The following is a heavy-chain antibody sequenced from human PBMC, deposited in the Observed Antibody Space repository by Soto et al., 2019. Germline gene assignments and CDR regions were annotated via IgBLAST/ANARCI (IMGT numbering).Heavy chain of an antibody. CDR3: AYRWYSGGDLDDY. CDR2: IDPSDSYT. CDR1: GYSFTSYG. D-gene: IGHD2-21*02. Sequence: PGESLKISCKGSGYSFTSYGISWVRQMPGKGLEWMGRIDPSDSYTNYSPSFQGHVTISADKSISTAYLQWSSLKASDTAMYYCAYRWYSGGDLDDYCGQGTLVTVSS. V-gene: IGHV5-10-1*01. J-gene: IGHJ4*02.